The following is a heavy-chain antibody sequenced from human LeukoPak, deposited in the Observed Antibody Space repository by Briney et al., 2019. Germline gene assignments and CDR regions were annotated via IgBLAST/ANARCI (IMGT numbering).Heavy chain of an antibody. CDR2: IYYSGST. CDR1: GASISSSSYY. Sequence: PSETLSLTCTVSGASISSSSYYWGWIRQPPGKGLEWIGSIYYSGSTYYNPSLKSRVTISVDTSKNQFSLKLSSVTAADTAVYYCARLDYSPPPKYVFDYWGQGTLVTVSS. D-gene: IGHD4-11*01. CDR3: ARLDYSPPPKYVFDY. J-gene: IGHJ4*02. V-gene: IGHV4-39*01.